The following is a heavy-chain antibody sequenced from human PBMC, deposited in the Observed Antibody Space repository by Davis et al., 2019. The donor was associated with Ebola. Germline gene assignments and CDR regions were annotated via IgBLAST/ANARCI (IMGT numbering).Heavy chain of an antibody. CDR3: ARGAPRNWNWFDP. J-gene: IGHJ5*02. V-gene: IGHV3-74*01. CDR1: GFTFSSYW. Sequence: GESLKISCAASGFTFSSYWMHWVRQAPGKGLVWVSRINSDGSSTSYADSVKGRFTISRDNDKNTLYLQMNSLRAEDTAVYYCARGAPRNWNWFDPWGQGTLVTVSS. CDR2: INSDGSST.